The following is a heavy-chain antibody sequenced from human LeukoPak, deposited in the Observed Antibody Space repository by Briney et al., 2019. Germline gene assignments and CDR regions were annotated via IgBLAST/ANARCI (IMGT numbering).Heavy chain of an antibody. CDR2: INRSGST. J-gene: IGHJ6*03. Sequence: PSETLSLTCAVYGVSFSGYYWSWVRQPPGKGLEWVEDINRSGSTNYNPSLKSRVTISVDAYDNQFPLKLSSMTVADAAVVYYAGFAYYFHYYMDIWGKGTTVTVSS. CDR3: AGFAYYFHYYMDI. V-gene: IGHV4-34*01. D-gene: IGHD3-10*01. CDR1: GVSFSGYY.